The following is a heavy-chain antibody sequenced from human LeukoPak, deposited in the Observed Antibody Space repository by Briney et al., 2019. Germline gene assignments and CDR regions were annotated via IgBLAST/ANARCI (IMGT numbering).Heavy chain of an antibody. V-gene: IGHV5-51*01. Sequence: GESLKISCKGSGYSFPSYWIGWVRQMPGKGLEWMGIIYPGDSDTRYSPSFQGQVTISADKSISTAYLQWSSLKASDTAMYYCARVGSGGRYCDWLRYYGMDVWGQGTTVTVSS. CDR3: ARVGSGGRYCDWLRYYGMDV. CDR1: GYSFPSYW. J-gene: IGHJ6*02. D-gene: IGHD3-9*01. CDR2: IYPGDSDT.